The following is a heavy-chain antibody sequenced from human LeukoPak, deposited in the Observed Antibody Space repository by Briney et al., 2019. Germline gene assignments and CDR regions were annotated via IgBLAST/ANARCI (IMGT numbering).Heavy chain of an antibody. J-gene: IGHJ4*02. Sequence: GGTLSLSCAGSGFTFSNYSMNWVRQPPGKGLEWVAVISNDGNNNYNPDSVKGRLTISRDNSMNTLYLQMHSLRTEDTAVYECAGNYQHSYDSRSYYKFFFDLWGQGTLVTVSS. CDR3: AGNYQHSYDSRSYYKFFFDL. D-gene: IGHD3-10*01. V-gene: IGHV3-30-3*01. CDR2: ISNDGNNN. CDR1: GFTFSNYS.